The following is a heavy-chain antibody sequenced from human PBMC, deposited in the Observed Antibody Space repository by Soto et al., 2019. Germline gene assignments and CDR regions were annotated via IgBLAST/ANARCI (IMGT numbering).Heavy chain of an antibody. V-gene: IGHV4-30-4*01. D-gene: IGHD3-10*01. J-gene: IGHJ4*02. Sequence: QLPESGPRLVKPLQTPALPLPCPGGPINRGGYYLSWIPQPPGKGPEWIGYIYYSGSTYYNPSLKSRVTISVDTSKNQFSLKLSSVTAADTAVYYCARLTWNGVINQIDYWGQGTLVTVSS. CDR2: IYYSGST. CDR3: ARLTWNGVINQIDY. CDR1: GGPINRGGYY.